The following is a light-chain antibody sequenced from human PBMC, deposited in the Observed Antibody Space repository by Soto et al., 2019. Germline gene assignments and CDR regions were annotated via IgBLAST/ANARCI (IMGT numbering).Light chain of an antibody. Sequence: IQVTQSPPSLSASVGDRVTISCRASQGIRSDLAWYQQKPGKVPKLLIYGASKLASGVPSRFSGSGFGTDFTLTISSLQPEDFATYYCLQDYNFPWAFGQGNKVEIK. CDR3: LQDYNFPWA. CDR2: GAS. CDR1: QGIRSD. J-gene: IGKJ1*01. V-gene: IGKV1-6*01.